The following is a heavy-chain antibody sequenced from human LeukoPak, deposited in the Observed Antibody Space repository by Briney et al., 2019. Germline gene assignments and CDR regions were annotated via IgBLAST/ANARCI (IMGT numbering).Heavy chain of an antibody. J-gene: IGHJ4*02. Sequence: GGSLRLSCVASGFPFSSYWMTWVRQAPGKGLEWVANIKQDGSEQYYVDSVKGRFTISRDNAKNLLYLQMNSLRAEDTAVYYCARPFSHSSGWYYDYWGQGTLVTVSS. CDR1: GFPFSSYW. CDR2: IKQDGSEQ. D-gene: IGHD6-19*01. V-gene: IGHV3-7*01. CDR3: ARPFSHSSGWYYDY.